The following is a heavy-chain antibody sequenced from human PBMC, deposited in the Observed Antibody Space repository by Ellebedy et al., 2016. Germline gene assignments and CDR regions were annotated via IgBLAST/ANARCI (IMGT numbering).Heavy chain of an antibody. CDR1: GFTLSNHD. D-gene: IGHD6-25*01. CDR3: AKALAASAFHI. J-gene: IGHJ3*02. V-gene: IGHV3-23*01. Sequence: GGSLRLSCAASGFTLSNHDISWVRQAPGKGLEWVSGISRTGDRTYYADSVKGRFTTFRDTSKNTLYLQMNSLRAEDTAVYHCAKALAASAFHIWGQGTMVTVSS. CDR2: ISRTGDRT.